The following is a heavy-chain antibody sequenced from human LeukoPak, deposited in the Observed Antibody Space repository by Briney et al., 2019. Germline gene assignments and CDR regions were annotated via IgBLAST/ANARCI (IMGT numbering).Heavy chain of an antibody. V-gene: IGHV1-8*01. CDR2: MNPNSGNT. D-gene: IGHD6-13*01. CDR1: GYTFTSYD. CDR3: ARVSIAAALWRY. J-gene: IGHJ4*02. Sequence: ASVKVSCKASGYTFTSYDINWVRQATGQGLEWMGWMNPNSGNTGYAQKFQGRVTMTRNTSISTAYMEQSSLRSEDTAVYYCARVSIAAALWRYWGQGTLVTVSS.